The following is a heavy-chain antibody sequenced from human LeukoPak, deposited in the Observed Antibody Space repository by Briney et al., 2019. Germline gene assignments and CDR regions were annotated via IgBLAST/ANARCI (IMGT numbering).Heavy chain of an antibody. CDR3: ARESRRNWFDP. Sequence: GGSLRLSCAASGFTFSSYEMNWVRQAPGKGLEWVSYISSSGSTIYYADSVKGRFTISRDNAKNSLYLQMNSLRAEDTAVYYCARESRRNWFDPWGQGTLVTVSS. V-gene: IGHV3-48*03. J-gene: IGHJ5*02. CDR1: GFTFSSYE. CDR2: ISSSGSTI.